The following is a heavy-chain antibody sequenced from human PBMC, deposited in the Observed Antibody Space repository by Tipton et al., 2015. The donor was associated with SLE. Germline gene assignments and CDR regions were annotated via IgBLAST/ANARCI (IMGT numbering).Heavy chain of an antibody. CDR3: ARSESALDSGDY. CDR2: IFKAGDS. D-gene: IGHD1-14*01. Sequence: PGLVKPSETLSLTCNVFGDSISGYHWSWVRQSAEKGLEWIGHIFKAGDSNSNPSLKSRVTMSLDTSKNQFSLKLTSVTAADTAVYYCARSESALDSGDYWGQGIRVIVSS. V-gene: IGHV4-4*07. CDR1: GDSISGYH. J-gene: IGHJ4*02.